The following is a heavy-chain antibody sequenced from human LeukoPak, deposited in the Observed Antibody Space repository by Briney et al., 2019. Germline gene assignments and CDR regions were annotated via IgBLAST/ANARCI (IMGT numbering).Heavy chain of an antibody. J-gene: IGHJ4*02. Sequence: PSGTLSLTCAVSGGSISTTDWWTWVRRPPGKGLEWIGEFYHGGSTHYNPSLKSRVTISVDKSKNQFSLKLSSVTAADTAVYYCARVHCDDTSCFYFDYGGQGTLVTVSA. CDR3: ARVHCDDTSCFYFDY. CDR2: FYHGGST. V-gene: IGHV4-4*02. D-gene: IGHD2-2*01. CDR1: GGSISTTDW.